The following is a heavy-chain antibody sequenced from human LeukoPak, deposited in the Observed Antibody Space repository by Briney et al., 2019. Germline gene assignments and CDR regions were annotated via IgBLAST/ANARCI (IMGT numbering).Heavy chain of an antibody. Sequence: GGSLRLSCAASGFTFSSYGMHWVRQAPGKGLEWVAVISYDGSNKYYADSAKGRYTISRDNSKNTLYLQMNSLRAEDTAVYYCAKDHHSGYYLDAFDIWGQGTMVTVSS. CDR1: GFTFSSYG. CDR2: ISYDGSNK. J-gene: IGHJ3*02. D-gene: IGHD3-22*01. V-gene: IGHV3-30*18. CDR3: AKDHHSGYYLDAFDI.